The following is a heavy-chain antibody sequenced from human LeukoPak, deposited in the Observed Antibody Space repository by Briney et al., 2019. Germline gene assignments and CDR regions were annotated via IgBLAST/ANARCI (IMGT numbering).Heavy chain of an antibody. V-gene: IGHV3-23*01. D-gene: IGHD2-8*01. CDR3: AKDPDCTSGICYTFDY. J-gene: IGHJ4*02. CDR1: GFTFSNYA. CDR2: ISGSGGST. Sequence: QAGGSLRLSCAASGFTFSNYAMSWVRQAPGKGLEWVSAISGSGGSTYYADSVKGRFTISRDNSKNTLYLQMNSLRAEDTAVYYCAKDPDCTSGICYTFDYWGQGTLVTVSS.